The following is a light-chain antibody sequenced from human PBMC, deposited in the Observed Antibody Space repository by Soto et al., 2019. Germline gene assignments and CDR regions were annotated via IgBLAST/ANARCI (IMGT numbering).Light chain of an antibody. CDR2: DAS. Sequence: DIQMTQSPSSLSASVGDRVTITCRASESIRSYLNWYQQKPGKAPKLLIYDASSLQSGVPSRFSGSGSRTAFTLTISSLQPEDFATYYCQQSASTPPTFGGGTKVEIK. J-gene: IGKJ4*01. CDR1: ESIRSY. V-gene: IGKV1-39*01. CDR3: QQSASTPPT.